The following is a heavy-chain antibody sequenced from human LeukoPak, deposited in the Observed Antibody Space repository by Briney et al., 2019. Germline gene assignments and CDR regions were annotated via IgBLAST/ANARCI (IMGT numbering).Heavy chain of an antibody. Sequence: GGSLRLSCAASGFTFSSYTMTWVRQAPGKGLEWVSSITGSGGTTYYADSVKGRFTISRDNSKNTLYLQMNSLRVEDTALYYCARIGGSEYDYWGQGTLVTVSS. CDR2: ITGSGGTT. CDR1: GFTFSSYT. D-gene: IGHD3-16*01. CDR3: ARIGGSEYDY. J-gene: IGHJ4*02. V-gene: IGHV3-23*01.